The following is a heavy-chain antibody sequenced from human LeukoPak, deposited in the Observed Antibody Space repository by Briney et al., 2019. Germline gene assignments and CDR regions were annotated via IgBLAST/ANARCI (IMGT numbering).Heavy chain of an antibody. J-gene: IGHJ4*02. CDR1: GFTFSSYG. CDR2: ISYDGSNK. CDR3: AKDHSSSWPNFDY. Sequence: GSLRLSCAASGFTFSSYGMHWVRQAPGKGLEWVALISYDGSNKNYADSVKCRFTISRDNSKNTLYLQMNSLRAEDTAVYYCAKDHSSSWPNFDYWGQGTLVTVSS. D-gene: IGHD6-13*01. V-gene: IGHV3-30*18.